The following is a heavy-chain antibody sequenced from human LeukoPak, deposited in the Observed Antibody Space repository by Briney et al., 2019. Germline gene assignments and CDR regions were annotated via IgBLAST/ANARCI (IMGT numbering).Heavy chain of an antibody. V-gene: IGHV3-23*01. CDR2: ITSSGGDT. CDR3: ARGWNDPRFDY. CDR1: GFTFSNYA. J-gene: IGHJ4*02. Sequence: GGSLRLSCAVSGFTFSNYAMSWVRQAPGKGLEWVSAITSSGGDTYNADSVRGRFSISRDNSKNTLYLQMNSLRAEDTAVYYCARGWNDPRFDYWGQGTLVTVSS. D-gene: IGHD1-1*01.